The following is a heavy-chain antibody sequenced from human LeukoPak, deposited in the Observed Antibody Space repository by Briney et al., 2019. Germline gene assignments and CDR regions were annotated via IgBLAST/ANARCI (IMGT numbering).Heavy chain of an antibody. CDR3: ARGPAVYYDILTGYYTGGPAFDY. D-gene: IGHD3-9*01. Sequence: SETLSLTCTVSGGSISSYYWSWIRQPAGKGLEWIGRIYTSGSTNYNPSLKSRVTMSVDTSKNQFSLKLSSVTAADTAVYYCARGPAVYYDILTGYYTGGPAFDYWGQGTLVTVSS. CDR1: GGSISSYY. J-gene: IGHJ4*02. CDR2: IYTSGST. V-gene: IGHV4-4*07.